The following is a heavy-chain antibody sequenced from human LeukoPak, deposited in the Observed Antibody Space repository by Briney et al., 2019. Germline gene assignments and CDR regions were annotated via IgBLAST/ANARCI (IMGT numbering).Heavy chain of an antibody. D-gene: IGHD2/OR15-2a*01. V-gene: IGHV3-23*01. CDR2: ISGNGRST. CDR3: VSRADASVFYYFDF. Sequence: GGSLRLSCKGSGFTFSSHAMTWVRQAPGKGPEWTSSISGNGRSTYYSDSVRGRLTISRDNSRNTLYLQMNSLRADDTAVYYCVSRADASVFYYFDFWGQGTLVTVSS. J-gene: IGHJ4*02. CDR1: GFTFSSHA.